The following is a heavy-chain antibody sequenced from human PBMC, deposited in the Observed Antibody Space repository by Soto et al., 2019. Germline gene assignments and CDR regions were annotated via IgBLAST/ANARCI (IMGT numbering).Heavy chain of an antibody. J-gene: IGHJ4*02. V-gene: IGHV4-30-2*01. D-gene: IGHD2-21*01. CDR2: IYHSGST. CDR1: GGSISSGGHS. CDR3: ARGNVVAIDY. Sequence: PSETLSLTCAVSGGSISSGGHSWSWIRQPPGKGLEWIGYIYHSGSTYYNPSLKSRVTISVDRSKNQFSLKLSSVTAADTAVYYCARGNVVAIDYWGQGTLVTVSS.